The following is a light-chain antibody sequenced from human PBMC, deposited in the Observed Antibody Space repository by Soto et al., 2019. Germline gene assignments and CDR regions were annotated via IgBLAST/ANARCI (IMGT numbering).Light chain of an antibody. CDR2: DDN. CDR3: AAWDDSLNGYV. Sequence: QSVLTQPPSVSAAPGQEVTISCSGSSSNIGGNSVSWYQQLPGTAPKLLIYDDNKRPSGIPDRFSGSKSGTSATLGITGFQTGDEADYYCAAWDDSLNGYVFGTGTKVTVL. V-gene: IGLV1-51*01. J-gene: IGLJ1*01. CDR1: SSNIGGNS.